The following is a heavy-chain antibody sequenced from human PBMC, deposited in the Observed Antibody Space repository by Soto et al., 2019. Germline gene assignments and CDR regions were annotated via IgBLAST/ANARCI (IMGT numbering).Heavy chain of an antibody. J-gene: IGHJ4*02. Sequence: VQLLESGGGLVQPGGSLRLSCAASGFTFSSYAMSWVRQAPGKGLEWVSAISGSGGSTYYADSVKGRFTISRDNSKNTLYLQMNSLRAEDTAVYYCAKVVFRGYCSGGSCYSGFDYWGQGTLVTVSS. CDR1: GFTFSSYA. V-gene: IGHV3-23*01. CDR3: AKVVFRGYCSGGSCYSGFDY. CDR2: ISGSGGST. D-gene: IGHD2-15*01.